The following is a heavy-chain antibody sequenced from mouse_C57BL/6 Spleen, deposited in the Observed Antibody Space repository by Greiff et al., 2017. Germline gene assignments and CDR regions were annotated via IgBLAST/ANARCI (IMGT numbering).Heavy chain of an antibody. CDR3: ARRDYSNPYAMDY. J-gene: IGHJ4*01. V-gene: IGHV1-61*01. CDR1: GYTFTSYW. D-gene: IGHD2-5*01. Sequence: QVQLQQPGAELVRPGSSVKLSCKASGYTFTSYWLDWVKQRPGQGLEWIGNIYPSDSETHYNQKFKDKATLTVDKSSSTAYMQLSSLTSEDSAVYYCARRDYSNPYAMDYWGQGTSVTVSS. CDR2: IYPSDSET.